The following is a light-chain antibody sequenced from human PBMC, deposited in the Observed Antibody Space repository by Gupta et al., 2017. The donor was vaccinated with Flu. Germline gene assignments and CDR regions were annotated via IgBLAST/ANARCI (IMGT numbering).Light chain of an antibody. CDR3: MQGKLFYT. J-gene: IGKJ2*01. CDR2: KVS. Sequence: DVVLTQSPLSLPVTLGQPASISCRSSQSLVYSDGDTYLNWFQQRPGQSPRRLIYKVSNRDSGVPDRFSGSGSGTDFTLKSRRGEAEDVGVYYGMQGKLFYTFGQGTKMDIK. CDR1: QSLVYSDGDTY. V-gene: IGKV2-30*01.